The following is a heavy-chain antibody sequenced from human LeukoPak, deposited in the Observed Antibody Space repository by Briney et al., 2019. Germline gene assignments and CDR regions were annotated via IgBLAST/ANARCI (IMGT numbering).Heavy chain of an antibody. V-gene: IGHV1-24*01. J-gene: IGHJ4*02. CDR2: FDPEDGET. CDR1: GYSLTELS. CDR3: ATDLATVIHKDDY. Sequence: ASVKVSCKVSGYSLTELSMHWVRQAPGKGLEWMGGFDPEDGETIYAQKFQGRVTMTEDTSTDTAYMELSSLRSEDTAAYYCATDLATVIHKDDYWGQGTLVTVSS. D-gene: IGHD4-17*01.